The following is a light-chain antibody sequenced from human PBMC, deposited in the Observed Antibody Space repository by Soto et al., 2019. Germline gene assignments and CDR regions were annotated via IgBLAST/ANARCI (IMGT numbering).Light chain of an antibody. CDR1: SSDVGGYNY. Sequence: QSVLTQPRSVSGSPGQSVTISCIGTSSDVGGYNYVSWYQQHPGKAPQLMIYDVSKRPSGVPDRFSGSKSGNTASLTISGLQAEDEADYYCCSYAGRNIHYVFGLGTKVTVL. V-gene: IGLV2-11*01. J-gene: IGLJ1*01. CDR2: DVS. CDR3: CSYAGRNIHYV.